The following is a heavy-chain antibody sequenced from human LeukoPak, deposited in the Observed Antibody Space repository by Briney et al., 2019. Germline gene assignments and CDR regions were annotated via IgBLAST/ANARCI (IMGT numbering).Heavy chain of an antibody. D-gene: IGHD6-19*01. CDR3: ARHVDPYSGRWDSNWFDP. CDR1: RGSISSSNYY. Sequence: PSETLSLTCVVSRGSISSSNYYWGWIRQPPGAGLEWIGSISYGGSTYYNPSLKSRVTISVDTSRNQFSLKLNSVTAADTAVYYCARHVDPYSGRWDSNWFDPWGQGSLVTVSS. J-gene: IGHJ5*02. V-gene: IGHV4-39*01. CDR2: ISYGGST.